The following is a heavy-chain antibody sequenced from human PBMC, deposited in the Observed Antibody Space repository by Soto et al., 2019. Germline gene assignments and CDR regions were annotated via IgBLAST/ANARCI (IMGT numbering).Heavy chain of an antibody. CDR1: GGTFSSYA. D-gene: IGHD3-10*01. J-gene: IGHJ4*02. CDR2: IIPIFGTA. CDR3: ASDGAYGSGSYYKPY. V-gene: IGHV1-69*12. Sequence: QVQLVQSGAEVKKPGSSVKVSCKASGGTFSSYAISWVRQAPGQGLEWMGGIIPIFGTANYAQKFQGRVTLTADESTSTAYMELRRLRSEDTAVYYCASDGAYGSGSYYKPYWGQGTLVTVSS.